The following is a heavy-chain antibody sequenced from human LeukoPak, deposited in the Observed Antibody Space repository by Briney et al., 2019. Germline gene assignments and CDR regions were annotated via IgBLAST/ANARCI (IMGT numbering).Heavy chain of an antibody. J-gene: IGHJ4*02. CDR2: IDYSGRT. D-gene: IGHD6-19*01. V-gene: IGHV4-39*07. CDR1: GDSSSNSIYY. CDR3: AREYTLYRSGWFLDY. Sequence: SETLSLTCTVSGDSSSNSIYYWGWIRQPPGKGLEWVGNIDYSGRTYYNPSLKSRATISIDTSKNQFSLKLSSVTAADTAVYYCAREYTLYRSGWFLDYWGQGTVVTVSS.